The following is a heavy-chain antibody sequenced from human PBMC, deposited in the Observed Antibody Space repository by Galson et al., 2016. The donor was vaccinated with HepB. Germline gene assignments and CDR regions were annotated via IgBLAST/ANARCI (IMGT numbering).Heavy chain of an antibody. J-gene: IGHJ5*01. CDR2: ISSSSSPK. D-gene: IGHD3-10*01. CDR1: GFTFSHYG. V-gene: IGHV3-48*02. Sequence: SLRLSCAASGFTFSHYGMNWVRQAPGKGLEWVSYISSSSSPKYYADSVKGRFTISRDNARNSLYLQMNSLRDEDTAVYYCARGSYMVRAFDSWGQGTLVTVSS. CDR3: ARGSYMVRAFDS.